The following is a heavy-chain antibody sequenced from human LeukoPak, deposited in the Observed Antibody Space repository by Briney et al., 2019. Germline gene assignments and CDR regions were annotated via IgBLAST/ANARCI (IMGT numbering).Heavy chain of an antibody. CDR1: GFTFDDYA. V-gene: IGHV3-9*01. CDR2: ISWNSGSI. Sequence: GGSLTLSCAASGFTFDDYAMHWVRQAPGKGLERVSGISWNSGSIGYADSVKDRFTISRDNAKKSLYLQMNSLRADDTALYYCAKDISYYYGSGSPLFDYWGQGTLVTVSS. CDR3: AKDISYYYGSGSPLFDY. J-gene: IGHJ4*02. D-gene: IGHD3-10*01.